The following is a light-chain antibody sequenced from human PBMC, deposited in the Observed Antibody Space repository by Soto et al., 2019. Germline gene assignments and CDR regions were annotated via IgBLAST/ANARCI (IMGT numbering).Light chain of an antibody. CDR3: QSYDSSLRGHV. Sequence: QSVLTQPPSVSGAPGQRVTISCTGSSSNIGAGYDVHWYQQLPGTAPKLLIYGNSNRPSGVPDRFSGSKSGTSASLAITGLQAEDEADYYCQSYDSSLRGHVFGTGTQLTVL. J-gene: IGLJ1*01. CDR1: SSNIGAGYD. V-gene: IGLV1-40*01. CDR2: GNS.